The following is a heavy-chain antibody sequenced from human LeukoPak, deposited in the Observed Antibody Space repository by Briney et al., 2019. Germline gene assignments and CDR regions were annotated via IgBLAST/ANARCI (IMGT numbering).Heavy chain of an antibody. D-gene: IGHD2-2*01. J-gene: IGHJ5*02. CDR3: ARGGYCSRTSCYAGDLRWFDP. Sequence: SETLSLTCTVSGGSISSSSYYWGWIRQPPGKGLEWIGSIYHSGSTYYNPSLKSRVTISVDTSKNQFSLKLSSVTAADTAVYYCARGGYCSRTSCYAGDLRWFDPWGLGTLVTVSS. V-gene: IGHV4-39*01. CDR2: IYHSGST. CDR1: GGSISSSSYY.